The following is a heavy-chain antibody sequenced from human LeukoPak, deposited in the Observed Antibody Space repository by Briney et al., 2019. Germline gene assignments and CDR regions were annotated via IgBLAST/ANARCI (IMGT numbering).Heavy chain of an antibody. D-gene: IGHD6-19*01. Sequence: ASVKVSCKASGYTFTSYGISWVRQAPGQGLEWMGWISAYNGNTNYPQKLQGRVTMTTDTSTSTAYMELRSLRSDDTAVYYCARVVRYSSGPLTDLFPYSFDYWGQGTLVTVSS. CDR2: ISAYNGNT. CDR1: GYTFTSYG. V-gene: IGHV1-18*01. CDR3: ARVVRYSSGPLTDLFPYSFDY. J-gene: IGHJ4*02.